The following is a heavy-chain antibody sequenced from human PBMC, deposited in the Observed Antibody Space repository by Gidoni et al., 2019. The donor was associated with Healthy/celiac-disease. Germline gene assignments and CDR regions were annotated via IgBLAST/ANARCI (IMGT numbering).Heavy chain of an antibody. CDR2: ST. J-gene: IGHJ6*02. CDR3: ARDMVYGAGIYYYGMDV. Sequence: STYYNPSLKSRVTISVDTSKNQFSLKLSSVTAADTAVYYCARDMVYGAGIYYYGMDVWGQGTTVTVSS. V-gene: IGHV4-30-2*05. D-gene: IGHD4-17*01.